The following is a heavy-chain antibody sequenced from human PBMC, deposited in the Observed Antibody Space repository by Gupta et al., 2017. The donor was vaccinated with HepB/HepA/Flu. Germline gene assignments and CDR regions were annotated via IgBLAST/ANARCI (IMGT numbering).Heavy chain of an antibody. V-gene: IGHV3-20*04. CDR3: ARSLYLYCSSTSCYGDAFDI. J-gene: IGHJ3*02. CDR1: GFTFDDYG. D-gene: IGHD2-2*01. Sequence: EVQLVESGGGVVRPGGSLRLSRAASGFTFDDYGMSWVRQAPGKGLEWVSGINWNGGSTGYADSVKGRFTIARDNAKNSLYLQMNSLRAEDTALYYCARSLYLYCSSTSCYGDAFDIWGQGTMVTVSS. CDR2: INWNGGST.